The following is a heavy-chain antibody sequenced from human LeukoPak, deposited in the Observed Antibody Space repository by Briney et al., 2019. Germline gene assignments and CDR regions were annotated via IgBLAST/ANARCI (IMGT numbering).Heavy chain of an antibody. V-gene: IGHV3-72*01. Sequence: GGSLRLSRAASGVTFSDYYMDWVRQAPGKGLEWVGRTRNRANGYTTDYAASVEGRFTVSRDNSKNSLFRQMNGLKPEDTAVYFCARAFCYSGGTCYSDYNDYWGQGALVTVSS. CDR2: TRNRANGYTT. CDR3: ARAFCYSGGTCYSDYNDY. CDR1: GVTFSDYY. D-gene: IGHD2-15*01. J-gene: IGHJ4*02.